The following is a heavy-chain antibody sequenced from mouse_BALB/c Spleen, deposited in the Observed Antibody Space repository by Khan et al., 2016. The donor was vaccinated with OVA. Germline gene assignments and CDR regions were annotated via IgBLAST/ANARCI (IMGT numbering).Heavy chain of an antibody. CDR1: GYSITSDYA. CDR3: ARGRAY. J-gene: IGHJ3*01. V-gene: IGHV3-2*02. CDR2: IHYSGST. D-gene: IGHD3-3*01. Sequence: EVQLQESGPGLVKPSQSLSLTCTVTGYSITSDYAWNWIRQFPGNKLEWMVYIHYSGSTSYIPSLKSRISITRDTSKNQFFLHLNSVTSEDTATYYCARGRAYWGQGTLVTVSA.